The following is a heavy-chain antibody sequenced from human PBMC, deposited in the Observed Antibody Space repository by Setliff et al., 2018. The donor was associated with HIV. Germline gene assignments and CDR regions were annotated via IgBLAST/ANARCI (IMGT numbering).Heavy chain of an antibody. J-gene: IGHJ3*01. V-gene: IGHV1-69*04. CDR3: ARGEMATMESDDAFDL. CDR1: GGAFGNFA. CDR2: IIPMLGLA. D-gene: IGHD5-12*01. Sequence: ASVKVSCKASGGAFGNFAISWVRQAPGQRLEWLGKIIPMLGLADYAPKFQGRVTISADESTNTVYMALSRLTSDDLAVYYCARGEMATMESDDAFDLWGQGTMVTVSS.